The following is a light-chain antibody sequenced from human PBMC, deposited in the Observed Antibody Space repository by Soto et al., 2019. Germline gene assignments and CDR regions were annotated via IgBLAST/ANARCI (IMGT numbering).Light chain of an antibody. CDR1: QSVSKP. CDR3: QHRGEWPPGAT. CDR2: DAS. Sequence: EIVLTQSPATLSLSPGERATLSCRASQSVSKPLAWYQQKPGQAPRLLIYDASNRATGIPARFSGSGSGTDFTLTISSLEPEDFAVYDCQHRGEWPPGATFGQGTRLEIK. V-gene: IGKV3-11*01. J-gene: IGKJ5*01.